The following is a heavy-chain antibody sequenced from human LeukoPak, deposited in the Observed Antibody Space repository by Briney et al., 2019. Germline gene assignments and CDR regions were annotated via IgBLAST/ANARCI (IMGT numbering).Heavy chain of an antibody. Sequence: GGSLRVSCTASGFTFNNYAMSWVRQAPGKGLEWLSAISGGGGTTYYAESVKGRFTISRNNALTTLFLQMNSLTAEDTAVYYCAKDTVIGSGAHFDSWGQGTLVTVSS. CDR1: GFTFNNYA. V-gene: IGHV3-23*01. D-gene: IGHD2-8*02. CDR2: ISGGGGTT. J-gene: IGHJ4*02. CDR3: AKDTVIGSGAHFDS.